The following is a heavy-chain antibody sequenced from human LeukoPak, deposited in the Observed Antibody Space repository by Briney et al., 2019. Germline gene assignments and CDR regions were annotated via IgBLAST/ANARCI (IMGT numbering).Heavy chain of an antibody. D-gene: IGHD3-16*01. CDR1: GFTFSSYE. Sequence: GGSLRLSCAASGFTFSSYELYWVRQAPGKGLEWISYISSRSSTIKYADSVRGRFTISRADARESLILQMNSLRAEDTAIYYCGASRQYVGAFDIWGQGTLVTVSS. V-gene: IGHV3-48*03. CDR2: ISSRSSTI. CDR3: GASRQYVGAFDI. J-gene: IGHJ3*02.